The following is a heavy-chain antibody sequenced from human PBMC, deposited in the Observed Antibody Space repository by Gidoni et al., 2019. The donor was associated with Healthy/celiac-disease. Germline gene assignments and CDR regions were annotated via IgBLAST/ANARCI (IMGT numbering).Heavy chain of an antibody. J-gene: IGHJ4*02. V-gene: IGHV3-33*01. Sequence: QVQLVESGGGVVQPGRSLRLSCAASGFTFSSYGMHWVRQAPGKGVEWVAVIWYDGSNKYYADSVKGRFTISRDNSKNTLYLQMNSLRAEDTAVYYCAREGSSSGYSYFVYWGQGTLVTVSS. CDR2: IWYDGSNK. CDR1: GFTFSSYG. D-gene: IGHD3-22*01. CDR3: AREGSSSGYSYFVY.